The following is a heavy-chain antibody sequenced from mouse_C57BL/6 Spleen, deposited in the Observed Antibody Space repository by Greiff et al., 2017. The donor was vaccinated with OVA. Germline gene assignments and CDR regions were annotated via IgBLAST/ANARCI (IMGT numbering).Heavy chain of an antibody. V-gene: IGHV3-6*01. CDR2: ISYDGSN. J-gene: IGHJ4*01. Sequence: ESGPGLVKPSQSLSLTCSVTGYSITSGYYWNWIRQFPGNKLELMGYISYDGSNNYNQSLKNRISMTRDTSQNPCFLKMNSVTTEDTDTDYCARERYYGSSCYAMDYWGQGTSVTVSS. CDR1: GYSITSGYY. D-gene: IGHD1-1*01. CDR3: ARERYYGSSCYAMDY.